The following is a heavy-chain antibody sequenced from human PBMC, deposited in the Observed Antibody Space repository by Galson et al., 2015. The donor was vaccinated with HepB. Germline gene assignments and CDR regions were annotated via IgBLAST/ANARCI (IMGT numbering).Heavy chain of an antibody. V-gene: IGHV3-48*01. CDR2: ISSDSSTK. J-gene: IGHJ4*02. CDR1: GFTFSYYG. Sequence: SLRLSCAASGFTFSYYGMNWVRQAPGKGLEWISYISSDSSTKYYADSLQGRFTISGDNAKNSVHLQMNSLGAEDTAVYYCARDLHPAFYLESTEFDYWGQGTLVTVSS. CDR3: ARDLHPAFYLESTEFDY. D-gene: IGHD2-8*02.